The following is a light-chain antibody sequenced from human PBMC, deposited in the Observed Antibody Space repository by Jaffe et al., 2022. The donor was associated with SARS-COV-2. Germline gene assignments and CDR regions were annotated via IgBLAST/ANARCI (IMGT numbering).Light chain of an antibody. V-gene: IGLV4-69*01. J-gene: IGLJ1*01. CDR3: QTWGTGIQV. CDR2: LDSDGSH. CDR1: SGHSSNA. Sequence: QLVLTQSPSASASLGASVNLTCTLSSGHSSNAIAWHQQQPEKGPRYLMKLDSDGSHRKGDGIPDRFSGSSSGAERYLTISSLQSEDEADYYCQTWGTGIQVFGTGTKVTVL.